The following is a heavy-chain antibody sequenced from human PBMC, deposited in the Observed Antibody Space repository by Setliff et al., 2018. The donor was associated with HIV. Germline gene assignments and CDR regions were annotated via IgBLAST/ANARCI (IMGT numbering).Heavy chain of an antibody. V-gene: IGHV3-72*01. J-gene: IGHJ4*02. CDR2: IRNEANRYTT. CDR1: GFTFSDHY. D-gene: IGHD3-22*01. Sequence: GGSLRLSCAASGFTFSDHYMDWVRQAPGKGLEWVGRIRNEANRYTTDYAASVEGRFTISRDDLKNTAYLQMNSLKTEDTAIYYCTRPQYIYDNSDSDNWGQGALVTVSS. CDR3: TRPQYIYDNSDSDN.